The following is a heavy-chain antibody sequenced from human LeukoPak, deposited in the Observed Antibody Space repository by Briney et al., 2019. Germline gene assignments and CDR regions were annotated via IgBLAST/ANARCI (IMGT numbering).Heavy chain of an antibody. CDR2: IYYSGST. Sequence: TLSLTCAVSGGSISNSNWWTWVRQPPGKGLVWLGYIYYSGSTKYNPSLKNRVTMSVDTSKNQFSLNLSSVTAADTAVYYCAAFYSSSAAHFDYWGQGTLVTVSS. CDR1: GGSISNSNW. V-gene: IGHV4-4*02. J-gene: IGHJ4*02. D-gene: IGHD6-6*01. CDR3: AAFYSSSAAHFDY.